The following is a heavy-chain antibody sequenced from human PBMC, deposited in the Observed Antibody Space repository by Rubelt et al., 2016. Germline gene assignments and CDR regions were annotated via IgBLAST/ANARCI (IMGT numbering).Heavy chain of an antibody. CDR1: GFTFSTYS. CDR2: ISTGSSAM. J-gene: IGHJ4*02. CDR3: ARDWSEGQGPLNS. D-gene: IGHD3-3*01. Sequence: EVQLVESGGGLVQPGGSLRLSCATSGFTFSTYSMNWVRQAPGKGLEWVSYISTGSSAMSYADSVKGRFTISRDNAKNSLFLQMHSLRADETAVYYCARDWSEGQGPLNSWGQGTLVTVAS. V-gene: IGHV3-48*04.